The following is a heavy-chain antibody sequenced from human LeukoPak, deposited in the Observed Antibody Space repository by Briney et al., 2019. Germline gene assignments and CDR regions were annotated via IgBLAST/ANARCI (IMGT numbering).Heavy chain of an antibody. CDR1: GFTFGDYA. J-gene: IGHJ4*02. CDR3: TRARGMAAAGNFDY. Sequence: GGSLRLSCTASGFTFGDYAMSWVRQAPGKGLEWVGFVRSKAYGGTTEYAASVKGRFTISRDDSKSITHLQMNSLKTEDTAVYYCTRARGMAAAGNFDYWGQGTLVTVSS. CDR2: VRSKAYGGTT. D-gene: IGHD6-13*01. V-gene: IGHV3-49*04.